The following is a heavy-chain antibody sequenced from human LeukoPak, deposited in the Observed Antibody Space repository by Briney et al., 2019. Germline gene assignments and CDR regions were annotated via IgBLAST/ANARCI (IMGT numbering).Heavy chain of an antibody. V-gene: IGHV3-7*01. CDR1: GFTVSGYW. CDR3: ARESKGRSKIDY. Sequence: GGSLRLSCAASGFTVSGYWMSWVRQAPGKGLEWVANINKDGSVRYNVDSVKGRFTISRDNANKSLYLQMNSLRAEDTSVYYCARESKGRSKIDYWGQGTLVTVSS. CDR2: INKDGSVR. D-gene: IGHD4-17*01. J-gene: IGHJ4*02.